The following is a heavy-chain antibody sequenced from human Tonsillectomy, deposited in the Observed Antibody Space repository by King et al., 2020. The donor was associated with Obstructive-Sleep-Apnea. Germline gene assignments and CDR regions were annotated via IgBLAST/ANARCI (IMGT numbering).Heavy chain of an antibody. V-gene: IGHV3-66*01. Sequence: VQLVESGGGLVQPGGSLRLSCAASGFTVSANYMTWVRQAPGKGLEWVSVIHIGDTTFYADSVKGRFTISRDNSKNTLFLQMNSLRAEDTAVYYFARGSHGVVVTAQIDYWGQGTLVTVSS. D-gene: IGHD2-15*01. CDR3: ARGSHGVVVTAQIDY. CDR2: IHIGDTT. J-gene: IGHJ4*02. CDR1: GFTVSANY.